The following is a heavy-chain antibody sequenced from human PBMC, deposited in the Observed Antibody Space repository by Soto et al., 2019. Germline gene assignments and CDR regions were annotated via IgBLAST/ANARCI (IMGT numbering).Heavy chain of an antibody. J-gene: IGHJ4*02. V-gene: IGHV3-21*06. CDR1: GFNFGRYS. D-gene: IGHD4-17*01. Sequence: EVLLVESGGGLVKPGGSLRLSCAASGFNFGRYSMNWVRQAPGKGLEWVSSITTDTDSKEYADSVNGRFTISRDNAQNLLYLQMNRLRAEDTALYYCARHIVDYGREFDKWGQGTLVTVSS. CDR2: ITTDTDSK. CDR3: ARHIVDYGREFDK.